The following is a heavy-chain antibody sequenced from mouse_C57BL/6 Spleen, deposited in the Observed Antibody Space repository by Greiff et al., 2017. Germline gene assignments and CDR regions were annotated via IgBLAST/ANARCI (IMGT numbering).Heavy chain of an antibody. D-gene: IGHD1-1*01. J-gene: IGHJ4*01. CDR1: GYTFTSYW. V-gene: IGHV1-69*01. Sequence: VQLQQPGAELVMPGASVKLSCKASGYTFTSYWMHWVKQRPGQGLEWIGEIDPSDSYTNYNQKFNGKSTLTVDKSSSTAYMQLSSLTSEASAVYYCARRHRITTEPYAMDYWGQGTSVTVSS. CDR2: IDPSDSYT. CDR3: ARRHRITTEPYAMDY.